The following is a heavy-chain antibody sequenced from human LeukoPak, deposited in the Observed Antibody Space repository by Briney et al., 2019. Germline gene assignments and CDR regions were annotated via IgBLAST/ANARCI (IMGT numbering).Heavy chain of an antibody. D-gene: IGHD1-26*01. Sequence: GESLRTSCKGSGYSFTSSWIGWVRQMPGKGLEWMGIIYPGDSDTRYSPSFQGQVTISADKSISTAYLQWRSLKASDTAMYYCARPSGTYNRFDYWGQGTLVTVSS. CDR1: GYSFTSSW. V-gene: IGHV5-51*01. CDR2: IYPGDSDT. J-gene: IGHJ4*02. CDR3: ARPSGTYNRFDY.